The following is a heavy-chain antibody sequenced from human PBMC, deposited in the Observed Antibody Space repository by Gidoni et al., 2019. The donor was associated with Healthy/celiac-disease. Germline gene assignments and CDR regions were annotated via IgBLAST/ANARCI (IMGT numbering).Heavy chain of an antibody. J-gene: IGHJ4*02. Sequence: EVQLVESGGGLVKPGGSLRLSCAASGFPFSNAWMSWVRQAPGKGLEWVGRIKSKTDGGTTDYAAPVKGRFTISRDDSKNTLYLQMNSLKTEDTAVYYCTTFYCGGDCYSNWGQGTLVTVSS. V-gene: IGHV3-15*01. CDR1: GFPFSNAW. CDR2: IKSKTDGGTT. D-gene: IGHD2-21*02. CDR3: TTFYCGGDCYSN.